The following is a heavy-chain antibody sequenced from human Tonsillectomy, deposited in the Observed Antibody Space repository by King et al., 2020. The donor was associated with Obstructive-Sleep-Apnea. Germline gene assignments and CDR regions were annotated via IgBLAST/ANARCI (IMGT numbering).Heavy chain of an antibody. CDR3: ARDLVVVPAAMEGYYYYGMDV. Sequence: QLVQSGAEVKKPGASVKVSCKASGYTFTSYGISWVRQAPGQGLEWMGWISAYNGNTNYAQKLQGRVTMTTDTSTSTAYMELRSLRSDDTAVYYCARDLVVVPAAMEGYYYYGMDVWGQGTTVTVSS. CDR1: GYTFTSYG. V-gene: IGHV1-18*04. CDR2: ISAYNGNT. J-gene: IGHJ6*02. D-gene: IGHD2-2*01.